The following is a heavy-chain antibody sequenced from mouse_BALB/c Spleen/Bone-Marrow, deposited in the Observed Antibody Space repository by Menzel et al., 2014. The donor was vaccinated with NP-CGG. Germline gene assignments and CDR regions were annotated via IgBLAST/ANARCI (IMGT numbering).Heavy chain of an antibody. D-gene: IGHD2-2*01. CDR2: IYPSDSYT. CDR3: TRWLPYAMDY. J-gene: IGHJ4*01. V-gene: IGHV1-69*02. Sequence: VQLQQSGAELVRPGASGKLSCKASGYTFTNFWINWVKQRPGQGLEWIGNIYPSDSYTNYNQKFKDKATLTVDKSSSTAYMQLSSSTSEDSAVYYCTRWLPYAMDYWGQGTSVTVSS. CDR1: GYTFTNFW.